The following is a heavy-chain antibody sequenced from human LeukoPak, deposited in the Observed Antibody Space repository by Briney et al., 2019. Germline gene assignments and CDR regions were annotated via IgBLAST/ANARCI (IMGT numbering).Heavy chain of an antibody. Sequence: PGGSLRLSCAASGFTVSSSYMSWVRQAPGKGLEWVSVIYSAGSTFYADSVKGRFTISRDNSKNTLSLQMNSLRAEDTAIYYCARDRAYTYGYSFYFECWGQGALVTVSS. D-gene: IGHD5-18*01. CDR1: GFTVSSSY. CDR3: ARDRAYTYGYSFYFEC. CDR2: IYSAGST. V-gene: IGHV3-66*01. J-gene: IGHJ4*02.